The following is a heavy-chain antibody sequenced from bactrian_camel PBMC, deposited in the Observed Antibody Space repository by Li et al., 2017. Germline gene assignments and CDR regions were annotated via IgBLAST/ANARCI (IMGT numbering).Heavy chain of an antibody. CDR3: AAKTSGGRLRAQVVIRMTT. CDR2: ISIGDGIP. CDR1: GYTYRSYC. V-gene: IGHV3S31*01. D-gene: IGHD2*01. Sequence: DVQLVESGGGSVQAGGSLRLSCAASGYTYRSYCMGWFRQAPGKEREGVAAISIGDGIPYYADPVKDRFTISWNSAKRTLYLQMNSLKPEDTAMYYCAAKTSGGRLRAQVVIRMTTGVRGPRSPSP. J-gene: IGHJ4*01.